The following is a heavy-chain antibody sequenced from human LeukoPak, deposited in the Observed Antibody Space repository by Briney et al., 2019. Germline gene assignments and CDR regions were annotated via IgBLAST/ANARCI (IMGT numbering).Heavy chain of an antibody. J-gene: IGHJ6*03. Sequence: GASVKVSCKASGGTFSSYAISWVRQAPGQGLEWMGGIIPIFGTANYAQKFQGRVTITADESTSTAYMELSSLRSEDTAVYYCARARGKGPLNYDFWSGSYYYYYMDVWGKGTTVTVSS. D-gene: IGHD3-3*01. CDR1: GGTFSSYA. CDR2: IIPIFGTA. CDR3: ARARGKGPLNYDFWSGSYYYYYMDV. V-gene: IGHV1-69*13.